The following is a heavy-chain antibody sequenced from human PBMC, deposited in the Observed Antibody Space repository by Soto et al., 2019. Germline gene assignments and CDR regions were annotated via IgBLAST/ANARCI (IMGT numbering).Heavy chain of an antibody. D-gene: IGHD3-10*01. CDR1: GGSISIGNG. Sequence: QVQLQESGPGLVKPSGTLSLTCAVSGGSISIGNGWIWVRQPPGKGLEWIGEIYHSGSTNSNPSLKSRVTISVDKSKNQFSLKLSSVTAADTAVYYCARRPSARLWFGNWFDPWGQGTLVTVSS. V-gene: IGHV4-4*02. CDR2: IYHSGST. CDR3: ARRPSARLWFGNWFDP. J-gene: IGHJ5*02.